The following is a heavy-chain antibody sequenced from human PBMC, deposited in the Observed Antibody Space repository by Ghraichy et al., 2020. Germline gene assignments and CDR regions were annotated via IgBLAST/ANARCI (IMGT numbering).Heavy chain of an antibody. Sequence: SETLSLTCAVYGGSFSGYYWSWIRQPPGKGLEWIGEINHSGSTNYNPSLKSRVTISVDTSKNQFSLKLSSVTAADTAVYYCAREGLKRHTAMPGSIYYYYGMDVWGQGTTVTVSS. J-gene: IGHJ6*02. CDR1: GGSFSGYY. CDR2: INHSGST. V-gene: IGHV4-34*01. CDR3: AREGLKRHTAMPGSIYYYYGMDV. D-gene: IGHD5-18*01.